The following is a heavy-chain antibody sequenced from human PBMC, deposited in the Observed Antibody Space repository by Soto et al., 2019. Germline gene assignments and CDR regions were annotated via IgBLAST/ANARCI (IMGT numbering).Heavy chain of an antibody. CDR1: GFTFSSYA. CDR3: ATDTPPGIAGDYYYGMDV. J-gene: IGHJ6*02. V-gene: IGHV3-23*01. Sequence: EVQLLESGGGLVQPGGSLRLSCAASGFTFSSYAMSWVRQAPGKGLEWVSAISGSGGSTYYADSVKGRFTISRDNSKNTLYLQMNSLRAEDTAVYYCATDTPPGIAGDYYYGMDVWGQGTTVTVSS. D-gene: IGHD6-13*01. CDR2: ISGSGGST.